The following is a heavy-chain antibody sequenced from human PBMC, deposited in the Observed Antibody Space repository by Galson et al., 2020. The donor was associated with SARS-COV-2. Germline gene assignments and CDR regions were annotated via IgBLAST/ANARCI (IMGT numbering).Heavy chain of an antibody. V-gene: IGHV3-30*18. CDR2: ISYDGSNK. Sequence: GGSLRLSCAASGFTFSSYGMHWVRQAPGKGLEWVAVISYDGSNKYYADSVKGRFTISRDNSKNTLYLQMNSLRAEDTAVYYCAKDDGKEGNYYGSASPGYWGKGTLVTVSS. J-gene: IGHJ4*02. CDR3: AKDDGKEGNYYGSASPGY. D-gene: IGHD3-10*01. CDR1: GFTFSSYG.